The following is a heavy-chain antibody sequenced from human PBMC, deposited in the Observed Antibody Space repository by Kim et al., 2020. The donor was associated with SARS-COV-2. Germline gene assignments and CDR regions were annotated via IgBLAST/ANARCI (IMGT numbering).Heavy chain of an antibody. Sequence: GESLKISCKGSGYSFTSYWISWVRQMPGKGLEWMGRIDPSDSYTNYSPSFQGHVTISADKSISTAYLQWSSLKASDTAMYYCASDLWFGELLGYDAFDIWGQGTMVTVSS. V-gene: IGHV5-10-1*01. J-gene: IGHJ3*02. CDR1: GYSFTSYW. D-gene: IGHD3-10*01. CDR2: IDPSDSYT. CDR3: ASDLWFGELLGYDAFDI.